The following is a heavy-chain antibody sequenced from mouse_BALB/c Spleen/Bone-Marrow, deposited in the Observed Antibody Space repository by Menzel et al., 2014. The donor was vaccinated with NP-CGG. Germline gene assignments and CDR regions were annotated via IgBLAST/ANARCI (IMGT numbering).Heavy chain of an antibody. Sequence: EVQLQESGGGLVKPGGSLKLSCAASGFTFSDYYMFWVRQTPEKRLEWVATISDGDSYAYYPDSVKGRFTISRDNARNNLYLQKSSLKSEDTAMYYCARAPPYDFYAMDYWGQGTSVTVSS. CDR1: GFTFSDYY. D-gene: IGHD2-13*01. CDR3: ARAPPYDFYAMDY. V-gene: IGHV5-4*02. CDR2: ISDGDSYA. J-gene: IGHJ4*01.